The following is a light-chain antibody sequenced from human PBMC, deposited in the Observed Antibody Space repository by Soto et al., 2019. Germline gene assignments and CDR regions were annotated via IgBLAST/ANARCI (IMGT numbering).Light chain of an antibody. Sequence: IQLTQSPSSLSASVGDRVTITCRASQSISSWLAWYQQTPGKAPKLLIYDASRLESGVPSRFSGSGSGTEFTLTISSLQPDDFATYYCQQYNSYSGTFGQGTKVDIK. J-gene: IGKJ1*01. V-gene: IGKV1-5*01. CDR3: QQYNSYSGT. CDR1: QSISSW. CDR2: DAS.